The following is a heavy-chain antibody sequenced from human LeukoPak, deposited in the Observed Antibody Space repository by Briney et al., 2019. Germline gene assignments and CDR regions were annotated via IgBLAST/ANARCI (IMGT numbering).Heavy chain of an antibody. J-gene: IGHJ4*02. CDR1: GYSISSGYY. CDR2: INHSGST. Sequence: SETLSLTCTVSGYSISSGYYWGWIRQPPGKGLEWIGEINHSGSTNYNPSLESRVTIPVDTSKNQFSLKLSSVTAADTAVYYCARGRRDYYYDSSGYHKLPAFDYWGQGTLVTVSS. V-gene: IGHV4-38-2*02. CDR3: ARGRRDYYYDSSGYHKLPAFDY. D-gene: IGHD3-22*01.